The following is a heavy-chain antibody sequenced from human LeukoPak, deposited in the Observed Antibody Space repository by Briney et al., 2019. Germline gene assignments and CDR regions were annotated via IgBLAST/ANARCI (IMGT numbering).Heavy chain of an antibody. CDR3: ARGTGTTFDY. CDR2: TNSDVSST. D-gene: IGHD1-1*01. V-gene: IGHV3-74*01. CDR1: GFTFNSYW. J-gene: IGHJ4*02. Sequence: GGSLRLSCAASGFTFNSYWIHWVRQVPGKGLVWVSRTNSDVSSTAYADSVKGRFTISRDNAKNTLYLQMNSLRAEDTAVYYCARGTGTTFDYWGQGTLVTVSS.